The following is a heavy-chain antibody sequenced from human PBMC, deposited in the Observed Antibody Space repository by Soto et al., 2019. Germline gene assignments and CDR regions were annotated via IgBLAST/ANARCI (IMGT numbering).Heavy chain of an antibody. CDR2: IYHRGTT. CDR3: VRNYGQVDF. CDR1: GVSISSSNW. Sequence: SETLSLTCAVSGVSISSSNWWSWVRQPPGKGLEWIGEIYHRGTTNYNPSLKSRVTISVDKSNNQFSLGLTSVTAADTAVYYCVRNYGQVDFWGRGTLVTVSP. J-gene: IGHJ4*02. D-gene: IGHD1-7*01. V-gene: IGHV4-4*02.